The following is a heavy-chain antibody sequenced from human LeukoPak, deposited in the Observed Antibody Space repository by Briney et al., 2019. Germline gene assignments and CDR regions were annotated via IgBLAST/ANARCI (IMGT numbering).Heavy chain of an antibody. CDR1: GVTFSSYG. D-gene: IGHD1-26*01. J-gene: IGHJ4*02. Sequence: PGGSLRLSCAASGVTFSSYGMRWVRQAPGKGLEWVSAISGSGGSTYYADSVKGRFTISRDNSKNTLYLQMNSLRAEDTAVYYCAKSVGATMGAFDYWGQGTLVTVSS. CDR2: ISGSGGST. V-gene: IGHV3-23*01. CDR3: AKSVGATMGAFDY.